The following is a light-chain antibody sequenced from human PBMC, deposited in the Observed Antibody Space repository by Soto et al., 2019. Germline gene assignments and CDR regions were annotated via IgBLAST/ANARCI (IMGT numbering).Light chain of an antibody. CDR1: SSNIGSNY. J-gene: IGLJ2*01. CDR2: SNN. V-gene: IGLV1-47*02. CDR3: AAWDDSLSGVV. Sequence: QLVLTQPPSASGTPGQRVTISCSGSSSNIGSNYVYWYQQLPGTAPKLLIYSNNQRPSGVPDRFSGSKSGTSASLAISGLRSEDEDDYYCAAWDDSLSGVVFGGGTKVTVL.